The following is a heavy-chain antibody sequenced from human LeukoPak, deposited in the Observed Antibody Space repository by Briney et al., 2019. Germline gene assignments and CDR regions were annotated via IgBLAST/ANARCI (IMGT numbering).Heavy chain of an antibody. Sequence: SETLSLTCTVSGGSISSYYWSWIRQPPGKGLEWIGYIYYSGSTNYNPSLTSRVTISVDTSKNQFSLKLSSVTAADTAVYYCARRDGYNLDYWGQGTLVTVSS. V-gene: IGHV4-59*01. CDR1: GGSISSYY. D-gene: IGHD5-24*01. CDR3: ARRDGYNLDY. J-gene: IGHJ4*02. CDR2: IYYSGST.